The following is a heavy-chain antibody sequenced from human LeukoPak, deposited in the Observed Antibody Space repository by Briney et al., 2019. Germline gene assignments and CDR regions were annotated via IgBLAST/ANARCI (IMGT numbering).Heavy chain of an antibody. Sequence: SETLSLTCAVYGGSFSGYYWSWIRQPPGKGLEWIGSIYYSGSTYYNPSLKSRVTISVDTSKNQFSLKLSSVTAADTAVYYCVTMVRGSGYYYYMDVWGKGTTVTISS. CDR3: VTMVRGSGYYYYMDV. CDR1: GGSFSGYY. J-gene: IGHJ6*03. D-gene: IGHD3-10*01. CDR2: IYYSGST. V-gene: IGHV4-34*01.